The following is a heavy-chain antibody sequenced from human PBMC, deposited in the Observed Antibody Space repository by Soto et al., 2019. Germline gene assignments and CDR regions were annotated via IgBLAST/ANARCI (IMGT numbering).Heavy chain of an antibody. V-gene: IGHV3-33*01. CDR1: GFTFSNYG. D-gene: IGHD3-22*01. CDR3: ARDYYKYYDSSGYYRSPAY. CDR2: VWYEGSNK. Sequence: GGSLRLSCAASGFTFSNYGMHWVRQAPGRGLDWLAAVWYEGSNKYYADSVEGRFTISRDNSKNTLYLQMNGLRAEDTAVYYCARDYYKYYDSSGYYRSPAYWGQGTLVTVSS. J-gene: IGHJ4*02.